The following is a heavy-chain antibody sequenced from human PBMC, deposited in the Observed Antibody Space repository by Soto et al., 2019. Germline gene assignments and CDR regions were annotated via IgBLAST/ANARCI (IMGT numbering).Heavy chain of an antibody. CDR1: GYTFTPYY. CDR2: VDPNSGGT. CDR3: ARDNYGPLDY. J-gene: IGHJ4*02. V-gene: IGHV1-2*02. D-gene: IGHD3-10*01. Sequence: ASVKGSCKPSGYTFTPYYIRWVRQAPGQGLEWMGWVDPNSGGTRDAQNFQGRVTMTRDTSTSTVYMELNWLRSDDTALYYCARDNYGPLDYWGQGNLVTVSS.